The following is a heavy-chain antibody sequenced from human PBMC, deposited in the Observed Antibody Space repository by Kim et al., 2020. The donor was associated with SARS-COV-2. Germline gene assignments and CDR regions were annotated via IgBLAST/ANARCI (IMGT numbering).Heavy chain of an antibody. CDR2: IRSKAYGGTT. V-gene: IGHV3-49*03. CDR3: TRDASSPCSGGSCGWFDP. CDR1: GFTFGDYA. J-gene: IGHJ5*02. D-gene: IGHD2-15*01. Sequence: GGSLRLSCTASGFTFGDYAMSWFRQAPGKGLEWVGFIRSKAYGGTTEYAASVKGRFTISRDDSKSIAYLQMNSLKTEDTAVYYCTRDASSPCSGGSCGWFDPWGQGTLVTVSS.